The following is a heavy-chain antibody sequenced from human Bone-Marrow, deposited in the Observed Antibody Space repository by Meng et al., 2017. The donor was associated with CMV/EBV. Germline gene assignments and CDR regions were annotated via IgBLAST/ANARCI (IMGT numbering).Heavy chain of an antibody. D-gene: IGHD3-9*01. CDR1: GFTFSSYA. J-gene: IGHJ4*02. CDR2: ISYDGSNK. Sequence: GESLKISCAASGFTFSSYAMHWVRQAPGKGLEWVAVISYDGSNKYYADSVKGRFTISRDNSKNTLYLQMNSLRAEDTAVYYCARDHLAPDYDIWTGSFDSWGQGTRVTVYS. V-gene: IGHV3-30*04. CDR3: ARDHLAPDYDIWTGSFDS.